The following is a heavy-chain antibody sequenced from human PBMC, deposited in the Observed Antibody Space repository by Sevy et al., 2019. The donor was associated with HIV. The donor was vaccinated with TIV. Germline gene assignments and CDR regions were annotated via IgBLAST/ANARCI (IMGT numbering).Heavy chain of an antibody. CDR2: ISGSGGST. CDR3: ARVGQLPAHELDY. V-gene: IGHV3-23*01. D-gene: IGHD2-2*01. Sequence: GGSLRLSCAASGFTFSSYAMSWVRQAPGKGLEWVSAISGSGGSTYYADSVNGRFTISRDNSKNTLYLQMNSLRAEDTAVYYCARVGQLPAHELDYWGQGTLVTVSS. CDR1: GFTFSSYA. J-gene: IGHJ4*02.